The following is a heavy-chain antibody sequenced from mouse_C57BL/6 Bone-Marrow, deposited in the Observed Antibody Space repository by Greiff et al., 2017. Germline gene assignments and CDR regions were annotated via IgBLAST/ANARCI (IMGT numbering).Heavy chain of an antibody. V-gene: IGHV5-12*01. CDR1: GFTFSDYY. CDR2: ISNGGGST. J-gene: IGHJ4*01. Sequence: EVQLVESGGGLVQPGGSLKLSCAASGFTFSDYYMYWVRQTPEKRLEWVAYISNGGGSTYYPDTVKGRFTISRDNAKNTLYLQMSRLKSEDTAMYYCARHGVYGYFYAMDYWGQGTSVTVSS. CDR3: ARHGVYGYFYAMDY. D-gene: IGHD2-2*01.